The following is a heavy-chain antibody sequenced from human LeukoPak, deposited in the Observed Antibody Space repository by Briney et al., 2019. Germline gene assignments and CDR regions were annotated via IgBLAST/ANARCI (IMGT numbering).Heavy chain of an antibody. CDR3: ARLPVGAVPASNYFDY. D-gene: IGHD6-19*01. J-gene: IGHJ4*02. CDR2: ISGSSSYI. CDR1: GFTFSNYA. Sequence: GGSLRLSCAASGFTFSNYAMSWVRQAPGKGLEWVSFISGSSSYINYADSVKGRFTISRDNAKNSVYLQMNSLRAEDTAMYYCARLPVGAVPASNYFDYWGQGTLVTVSS. V-gene: IGHV3-21*01.